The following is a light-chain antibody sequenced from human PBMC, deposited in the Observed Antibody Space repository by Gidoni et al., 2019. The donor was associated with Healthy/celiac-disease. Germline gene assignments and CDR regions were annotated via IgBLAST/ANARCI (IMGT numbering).Light chain of an antibody. CDR1: SSVVGGYND. CDR2: EVS. J-gene: IGLJ2*01. Sequence: QSALTQPASVSGSPGQSITISCTGTSSVVGGYNDVSWYQQHPGKAPKLMIYEVSNRPSGVSNRFSGSKSGNTASLTISGLQDEDEADYYCSSYTSSSTLLVFGGGTKLTVL. V-gene: IGLV2-14*01. CDR3: SSYTSSSTLLV.